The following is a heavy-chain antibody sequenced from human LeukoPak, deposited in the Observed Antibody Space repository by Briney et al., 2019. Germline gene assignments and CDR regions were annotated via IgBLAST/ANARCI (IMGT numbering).Heavy chain of an antibody. Sequence: SETLSLTCTASGGSISNYYWTWIRQPPGKGLEWIGYIYYSGSTNYNPSLKSRVTMSVDTSKNQFSLKLSSLTAADTAVYYCARRRAVPGFYYFDYWGQGTLVTVSS. CDR3: ARRRAVPGFYYFDY. J-gene: IGHJ4*02. D-gene: IGHD2/OR15-2a*01. CDR2: IYYSGST. CDR1: GGSISNYY. V-gene: IGHV4-59*08.